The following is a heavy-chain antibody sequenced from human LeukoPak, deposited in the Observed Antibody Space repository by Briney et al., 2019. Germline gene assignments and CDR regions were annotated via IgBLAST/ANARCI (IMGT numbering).Heavy chain of an antibody. D-gene: IGHD6-13*01. CDR1: GFTFDDYG. CDR2: INWNGGST. V-gene: IGHV3-20*04. J-gene: IGHJ4*02. CDR3: ARWGSQQVVQGLYYLYY. Sequence: GGSLRLSCAASGFTFDDYGMSWVRQAPGKGLEWVSGINWNGGSTEYADSVKGRFTISRDNAKNSLYLQMSRLRDEDTGVYYCARWGSQQVVQGLYYLYYCGQGTLLTLSS.